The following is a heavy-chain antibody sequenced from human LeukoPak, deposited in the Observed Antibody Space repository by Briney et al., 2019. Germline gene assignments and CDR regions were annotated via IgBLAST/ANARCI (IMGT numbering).Heavy chain of an antibody. J-gene: IGHJ4*02. CDR2: IYYSGST. CDR3: ARGLRGSYYFDY. D-gene: IGHD1-26*01. V-gene: IGHV4-59*01. CDR1: GGSISSYY. Sequence: SETLSLTCTVSGGSISSYYWSWIWQPPGKGLEWIGYIYYSGSTNYNPSLKSRVTISVDTSKNQFSLKLSSVTAADTAVYYCARGLRGSYYFDYWGQGTLVTVSS.